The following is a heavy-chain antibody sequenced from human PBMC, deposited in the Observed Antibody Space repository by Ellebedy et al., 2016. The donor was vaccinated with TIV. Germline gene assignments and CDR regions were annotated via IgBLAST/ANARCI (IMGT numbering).Heavy chain of an antibody. V-gene: IGHV4-34*01. Sequence: MPSETLSLTCAIYGGSFSGYYWSWIRQPPGKGLEWIGSIYYSGSTYYKPSLKSRVTISVETSKNQFSLKLSSVTAADTAVYYCARRITMFLDAFDIWGQGTMVTVSS. J-gene: IGHJ3*02. CDR3: ARRITMFLDAFDI. CDR2: IYYSGST. D-gene: IGHD3-10*02. CDR1: GGSFSGYY.